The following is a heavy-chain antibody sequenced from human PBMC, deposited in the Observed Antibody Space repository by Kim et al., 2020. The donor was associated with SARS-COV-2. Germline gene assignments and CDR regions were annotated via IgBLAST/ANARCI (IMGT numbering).Heavy chain of an antibody. CDR3: ARDLLAFCGGDCHGIDY. D-gene: IGHD2-21*02. V-gene: IGHV3-21*01. Sequence: GGSLRLSCAVSGFTFSTYSMTWVRQAPGKGLEWVSSISSSGNYIYYADSVRGRFTISRDNAKNSLYLQMDSVRDEDAAVYYCARDLLAFCGGDCHGIDYWGQGSLVTVSS. J-gene: IGHJ4*02. CDR1: GFTFSTYS. CDR2: ISSSGNYI.